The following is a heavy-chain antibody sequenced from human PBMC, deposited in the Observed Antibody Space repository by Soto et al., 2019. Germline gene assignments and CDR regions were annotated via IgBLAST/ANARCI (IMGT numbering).Heavy chain of an antibody. J-gene: IGHJ6*02. Sequence: GGSLRLSCAASGFTFSSYGMHWVRQAPGKGLEWVAVISYDGSNKYYADFVKGRFTISRDNSKNTLYLQMNSLRAEDTAVYHCAKEEYCSSTSCYIYGNYYYGMDVWGQGTTVTVSS. V-gene: IGHV3-30*18. CDR3: AKEEYCSSTSCYIYGNYYYGMDV. CDR2: ISYDGSNK. CDR1: GFTFSSYG. D-gene: IGHD2-2*02.